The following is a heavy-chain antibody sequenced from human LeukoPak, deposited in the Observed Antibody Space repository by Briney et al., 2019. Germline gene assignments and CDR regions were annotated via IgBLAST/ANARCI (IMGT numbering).Heavy chain of an antibody. CDR3: ARDQVMTAVGTRGLGS. CDR1: GFTFHDYT. D-gene: IGHD6-13*01. CDR2: ITWDGVIT. V-gene: IGHV3-43*01. Sequence: GGSLRPSCAASGFTFHDYTMHWVRQVPGKGLEWVSLITWDGVITYYAHSVRGRFTISRDNSKNSLYLQMNSLTTEDAALYSCARDQVMTAVGTRGLGSWGQGTLVTVSS. J-gene: IGHJ5*02.